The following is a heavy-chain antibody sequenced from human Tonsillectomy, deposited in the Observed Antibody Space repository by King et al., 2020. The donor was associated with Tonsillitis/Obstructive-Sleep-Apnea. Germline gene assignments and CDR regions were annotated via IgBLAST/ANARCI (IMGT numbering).Heavy chain of an antibody. CDR3: ATAKPDYAHGFDI. J-gene: IGHJ3*02. CDR1: GGSISSGDYY. Sequence: QLQESGPGLVKPSQTLSLTCTVSGGSISSGDYYWSWIRQHPGKGLEWIGYIYYSGSTYYNPSLKSRVTISVDTSKNQFSLKLSSMTAADTAVYYCATAKPDYAHGFDIWGQGTMVTVSS. D-gene: IGHD4-17*01. V-gene: IGHV4-31*03. CDR2: IYYSGST.